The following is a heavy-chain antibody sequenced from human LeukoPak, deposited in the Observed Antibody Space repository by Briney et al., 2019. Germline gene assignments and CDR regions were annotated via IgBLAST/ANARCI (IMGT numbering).Heavy chain of an antibody. CDR3: ARDIWFGDFDY. J-gene: IGHJ4*02. CDR1: GYTFTSYG. CDR2: ISPYNGNT. V-gene: IGHV1-18*01. Sequence: GASVKVSCKASGYTFTSYGISWVRQAPGQGLEWLGWISPYNGNTNYAQKLQGRVTMTTDTSTSTAFMELRSLRSDDTAVYYCARDIWFGDFDYWGQGTLGTISS. D-gene: IGHD3-10*01.